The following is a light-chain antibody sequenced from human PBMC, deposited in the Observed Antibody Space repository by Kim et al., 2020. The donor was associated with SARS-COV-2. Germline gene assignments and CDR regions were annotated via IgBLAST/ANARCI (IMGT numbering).Light chain of an antibody. Sequence: ALGQTVRITCQGDSRRSYYAPWYPQKPGQAPIVVIYGKNNRPSGIPDRFSGSSAGNTASLTITGTQAGDEADYYCNSRDSNDNVVFGGGTQLTVL. CDR3: NSRDSNDNVV. V-gene: IGLV3-19*01. CDR2: GKN. CDR1: SRRSYY. J-gene: IGLJ2*01.